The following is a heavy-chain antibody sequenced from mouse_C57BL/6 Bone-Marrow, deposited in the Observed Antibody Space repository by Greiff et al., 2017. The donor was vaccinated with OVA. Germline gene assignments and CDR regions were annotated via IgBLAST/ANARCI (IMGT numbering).Heavy chain of an antibody. CDR3: ARGGLYSNFGAMDY. CDR2: INPSNGDS. Sequence: VQLQQPGTELVKPGTSVKLPCKASGYTFTSYWMHWVKQRPGQGLEWIGNINPSNGDSNYNEKFKNKATLTVDKSSSTAYMQLSSLTSEDSAVYYCARGGLYSNFGAMDYWGQGTSVTVSS. CDR1: GYTFTSYW. D-gene: IGHD2-5*01. V-gene: IGHV1-53*01. J-gene: IGHJ4*01.